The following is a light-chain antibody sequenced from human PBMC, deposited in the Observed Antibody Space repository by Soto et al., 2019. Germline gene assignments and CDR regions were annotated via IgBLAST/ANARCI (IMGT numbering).Light chain of an antibody. Sequence: EIVRTQAPATLSASPGERVTLSCRASESVNNKLAWYQQRPGQAPRLLIYGASTRATGISARFSGSGSGTEFTLTISSLQTEDFAVYYCHQYNKWPPHTFGQGTK. CDR1: ESVNNK. CDR3: HQYNKWPPHT. V-gene: IGKV3-15*01. J-gene: IGKJ2*01. CDR2: GAS.